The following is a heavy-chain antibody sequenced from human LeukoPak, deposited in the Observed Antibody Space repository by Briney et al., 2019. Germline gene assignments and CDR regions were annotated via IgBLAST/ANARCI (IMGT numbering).Heavy chain of an antibody. V-gene: IGHV4-31*11. J-gene: IGHJ4*02. CDR3: ARSNRVQQDY. Sequence: ASETLSLTCAVYGGSFSGYYWSWIRQHPGKGLEWIGYIYYSGSTYYNPSLKSRVTISVDTSKNQFSLKLSSVTVADTAVYYCARSNRVQQDYWGQGTLVTVSS. CDR1: GGSFSGYY. CDR2: IYYSGST. D-gene: IGHD1/OR15-1a*01.